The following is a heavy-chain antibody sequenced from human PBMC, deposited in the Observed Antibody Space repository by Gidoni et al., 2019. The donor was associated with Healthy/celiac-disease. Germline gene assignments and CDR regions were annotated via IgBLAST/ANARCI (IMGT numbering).Heavy chain of an antibody. Sequence: QVQLQQWGAGLLKPSETLSLTCAVYGGSFSGYYWSWIRQPPGKGLEWIGEINHSGSTNYNPSLKSRVTISVDTSKNQFSLKLSSVTAADTAVYYCARGRIVAAAEDYYMDVWGKGTTVTASS. J-gene: IGHJ6*03. D-gene: IGHD6-13*01. V-gene: IGHV4-34*01. CDR3: ARGRIVAAAEDYYMDV. CDR2: INHSGST. CDR1: GGSFSGYY.